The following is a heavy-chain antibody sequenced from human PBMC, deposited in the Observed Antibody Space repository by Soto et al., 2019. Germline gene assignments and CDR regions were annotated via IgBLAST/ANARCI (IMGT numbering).Heavy chain of an antibody. V-gene: IGHV4-59*08. CDR2: IYYSGST. CDR1: GGSISSYY. J-gene: IGHJ6*03. Sequence: PSETLSLTCTVSGGSISSYYWSWIRQPPGKGLEWIGYIYYSGSTNYNPSLKSRVTISVDTSKNQFSLKLSSVTAADTAVYYCARRTGGYSSGWDPYYYYYMDVWGKGTTVTVSS. CDR3: ARRTGGYSSGWDPYYYYYMDV. D-gene: IGHD6-19*01.